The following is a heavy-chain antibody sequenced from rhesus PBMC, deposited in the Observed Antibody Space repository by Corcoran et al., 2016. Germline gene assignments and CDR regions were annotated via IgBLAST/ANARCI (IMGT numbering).Heavy chain of an antibody. D-gene: IGHD3-22*01. CDR2: IYWDDDK. CDR1: GFSLSTSGMG. V-gene: IGHV2S1*01. J-gene: IGHJ4*01. CDR3: ARGWWSDHQNLDY. Sequence: QVTLKESGPALVKPTQTLTLTCTFSGFSLSTSGMGVGWIRQPPGKALEWLASIYWDDDKYYSTSMKSRITTAKDTSKNQVVLTMTNMDPVDTATYYCARGWWSDHQNLDYWGQGVLVTVSS.